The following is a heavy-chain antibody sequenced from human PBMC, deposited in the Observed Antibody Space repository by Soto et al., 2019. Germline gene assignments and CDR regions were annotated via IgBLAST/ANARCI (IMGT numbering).Heavy chain of an antibody. CDR3: ARGSAPVWFGEEYGMDV. Sequence: SETLSLTCTVSDGSISSYYWSWIRQPPGKGLKWIGYIYYSGSTNYNPSLKSRVTISVDTSKNQFSLKLSSVTAADTAVYYCARGSAPVWFGEEYGMDVWGQGTTVTVSS. J-gene: IGHJ6*02. D-gene: IGHD3-10*01. CDR1: DGSISSYY. V-gene: IGHV4-59*01. CDR2: IYYSGST.